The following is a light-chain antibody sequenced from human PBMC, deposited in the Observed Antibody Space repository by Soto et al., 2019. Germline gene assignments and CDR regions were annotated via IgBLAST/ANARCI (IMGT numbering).Light chain of an antibody. Sequence: EIVLTQSPATLSLSPGERATLSCGASQSVSNSYLAWYQQKPGLAPRLLISDASSTATGIPDRFRGSGSGTDFTLTISRLEPEDFAVYYCQQYHNSPRTFGQGTKVEIK. CDR2: DAS. CDR3: QQYHNSPRT. CDR1: QSVSNSY. V-gene: IGKV3D-20*01. J-gene: IGKJ1*01.